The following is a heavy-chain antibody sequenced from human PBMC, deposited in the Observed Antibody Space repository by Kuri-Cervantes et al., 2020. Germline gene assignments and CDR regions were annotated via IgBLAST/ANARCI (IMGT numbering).Heavy chain of an antibody. D-gene: IGHD1-26*01. J-gene: IGHJ4*02. CDR2: IYYSGST. Sequence: SETLSLTCAVSGGSISSSNWWSWVRQPPGKGLEWIGSIYYSGSTYYNPSLKSRVTISVDTSKNQFSLKLSSVTAADTAVYYCARISIVGAIADYWGQGTLVTVSS. V-gene: IGHV4-39*01. CDR1: GGSISSSNW. CDR3: ARISIVGAIADY.